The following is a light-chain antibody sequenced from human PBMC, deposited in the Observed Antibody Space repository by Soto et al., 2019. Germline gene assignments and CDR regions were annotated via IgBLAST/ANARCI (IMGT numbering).Light chain of an antibody. V-gene: IGKV1-5*01. J-gene: IGKJ1*01. CDR3: QQYTTYWT. CDR1: QGISRW. Sequence: DIQMTQSPSTLSASLGDRVTITCRASQGISRWLAWYQQRPGKAPKLLIYDASTLHSGVSSRFSGSGSGTEFTLTISSRQPNDSATYYCQQYTTYWTFGQGTKVEIK. CDR2: DAS.